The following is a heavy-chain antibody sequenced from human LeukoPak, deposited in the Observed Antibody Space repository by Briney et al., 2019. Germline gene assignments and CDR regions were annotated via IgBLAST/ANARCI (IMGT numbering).Heavy chain of an antibody. CDR1: GFNVSSNY. J-gene: IGHJ3*02. Sequence: PGGSLRLSCAASGFNVSSNYMSWVRQAPGKGLEWVAGLSGSGGSTYYADSEKGWFTISRDNSKNTLYLQMNSLRAEDTALYYCAKTGCSGDSCARGPFDIWGQGTMVTVSS. D-gene: IGHD2-15*01. V-gene: IGHV3-23*01. CDR3: AKTGCSGDSCARGPFDI. CDR2: LSGSGGST.